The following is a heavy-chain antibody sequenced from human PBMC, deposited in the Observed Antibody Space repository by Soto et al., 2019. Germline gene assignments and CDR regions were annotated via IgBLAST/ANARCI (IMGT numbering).Heavy chain of an antibody. CDR2: ISAYNGNT. V-gene: IGHV1-18*01. CDR3: ARDYTGIQLQKVYYMDV. CDR1: GYTFTSYG. Sequence: ASVKVSCKASGYTFTSYGISWVRQAPGQGLEWMGWISAYNGNTNYAQKLQGRVTMTTDTSTSTAYMELRSLRSDDTAVYYCARDYTGIQLQKVYYMDVWGKGTTVTVSS. D-gene: IGHD5-18*01. J-gene: IGHJ6*03.